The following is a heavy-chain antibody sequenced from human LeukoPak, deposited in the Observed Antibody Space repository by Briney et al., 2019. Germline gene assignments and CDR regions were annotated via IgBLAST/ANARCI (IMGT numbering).Heavy chain of an antibody. Sequence: SETLSLTCTVSGGSISSYYWSWIRQPPGKGLEWIGYTYYSGSTNYNPSLKSRVTISVDTSKNQFSLKLSSVTAADTAVYCCASTMVRGAEVDWFDPWGQGTLVTVSS. CDR1: GGSISSYY. V-gene: IGHV4-59*01. J-gene: IGHJ5*02. CDR2: TYYSGST. CDR3: ASTMVRGAEVDWFDP. D-gene: IGHD3-10*01.